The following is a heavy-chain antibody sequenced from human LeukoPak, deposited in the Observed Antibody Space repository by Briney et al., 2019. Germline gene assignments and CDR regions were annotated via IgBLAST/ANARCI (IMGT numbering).Heavy chain of an antibody. CDR3: ARDPGIRYSYGYYFDY. CDR1: GYSISSGYY. J-gene: IGHJ4*02. CDR2: IYHSGST. D-gene: IGHD5-18*01. V-gene: IGHV4-38-2*02. Sequence: SETLSLTCTVSGYSISSGYYWGWIRQPPGKGLEWIGSIYHSGSTYYNPSLKSRVTISVDTSKNQFSLKLSSVTAADTAVYYCARDPGIRYSYGYYFDYWGQGTLVTVSS.